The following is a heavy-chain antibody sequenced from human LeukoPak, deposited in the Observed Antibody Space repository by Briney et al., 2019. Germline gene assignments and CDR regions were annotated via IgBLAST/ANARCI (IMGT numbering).Heavy chain of an antibody. CDR1: GFTFSSYA. V-gene: IGHV3-48*04. D-gene: IGHD1-26*01. CDR2: ISSSANTI. J-gene: IGHJ4*02. Sequence: GRSLRLSCVSSGFTFSSYAMSWVRQAPGKGLEWVSYISSSANTIYYADSVKGRFTISRDNAKNSLYLQMNSLRAEDTAVYYCAREELCDYSGQGTLVTVSS. CDR3: AREELCDY.